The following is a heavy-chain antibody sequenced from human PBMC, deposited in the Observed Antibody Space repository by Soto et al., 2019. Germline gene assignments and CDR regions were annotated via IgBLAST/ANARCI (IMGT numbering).Heavy chain of an antibody. J-gene: IGHJ6*02. Sequence: QVQLVESGGGVVQPGRSLRLSCAASGFTFSSYGMHWVRQAPGKGLEWVAVISYDGSNKYYADSVKGRFTISRDNSKNTLYLPMNSLRAEDTAVYYCAKGIRGMDVWGQGTTVTVSS. CDR3: AKGIRGMDV. V-gene: IGHV3-30*18. CDR2: ISYDGSNK. CDR1: GFTFSSYG. D-gene: IGHD6-13*01.